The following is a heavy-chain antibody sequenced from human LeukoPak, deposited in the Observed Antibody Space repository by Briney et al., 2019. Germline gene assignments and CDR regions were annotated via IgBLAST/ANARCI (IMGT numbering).Heavy chain of an antibody. CDR3: ARQQLSQLYYFDN. V-gene: IGHV4-59*01. J-gene: IGHJ4*02. CDR1: GGAISGYY. Sequence: PSETLSLTRTVSGGAISGYYWSWIRQPPGKGLEWIGYIYYTGSTNYNPSLKSRVTISVDTSKNQFSLKLSSVTAADTAVYYCARQQLSQLYYFDNWGQGTLVTVSS. CDR2: IYYTGST. D-gene: IGHD6-13*01.